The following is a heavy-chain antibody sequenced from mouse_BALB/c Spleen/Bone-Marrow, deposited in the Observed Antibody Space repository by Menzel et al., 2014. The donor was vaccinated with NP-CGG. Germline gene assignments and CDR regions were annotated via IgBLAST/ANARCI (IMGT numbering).Heavy chain of an antibody. D-gene: IGHD3-1*01. J-gene: IGHJ4*01. Sequence: QVQLQQSGAELVRPGTSVKVSCKASGYAFTNYLIEWVKQRPGQGLEWIGVINPGSGGTNYNEKFKGKATLNADKSSSTAYMQLSSLTSDDSAVYFCARQLGPPYAMDYWGQGTSVTVSS. CDR1: GYAFTNYL. CDR2: INPGSGGT. CDR3: ARQLGPPYAMDY. V-gene: IGHV1-54*01.